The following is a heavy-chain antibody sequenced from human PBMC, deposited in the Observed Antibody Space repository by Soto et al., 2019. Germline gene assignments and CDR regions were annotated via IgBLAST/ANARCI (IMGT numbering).Heavy chain of an antibody. V-gene: IGHV1-24*01. CDR1: GYTLTELS. CDR2: FDPEDGET. D-gene: IGHD1-26*01. CDR3: ATPSWSSSGSYPREYYFDY. J-gene: IGHJ4*02. Sequence: ASVKVSCKVSGYTLTELSMHWVRQAPGKGLEWMGGFDPEDGETIYAQKFQGRVTMTEDTSTDTAYMELSSLRSEDTAVYYCATPSWSSSGSYPREYYFDYWGQGTLVTVSS.